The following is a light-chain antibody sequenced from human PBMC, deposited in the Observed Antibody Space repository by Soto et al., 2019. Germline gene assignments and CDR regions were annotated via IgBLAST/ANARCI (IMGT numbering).Light chain of an antibody. CDR3: QQSYSTPPT. Sequence: DIQMTQCPSTLSASVGDTVTVTCRASQSVSGWLAWYQQKPGEAPKLLIYAASSLQSGVPSRFSGSGSGTDFTLTISSLQPEDFATYYCQQSYSTPPTFGQGTKVDIK. CDR1: QSVSGW. J-gene: IGKJ1*01. V-gene: IGKV1-39*01. CDR2: AAS.